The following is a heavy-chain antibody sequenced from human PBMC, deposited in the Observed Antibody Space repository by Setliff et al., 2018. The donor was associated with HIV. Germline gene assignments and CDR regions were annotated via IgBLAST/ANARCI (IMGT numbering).Heavy chain of an antibody. CDR1: GGSISSHY. Sequence: SETLSLTCTVSGGSISSHYWSWIRQPPGKGLEWIGHIYTSGSTNYNPSLKSRVTISVDTSKNQFSLNLKSVTAADTAVYYCAKKTAAYTSGSWLHYWGQGTLVTVSS. J-gene: IGHJ4*02. D-gene: IGHD3-10*01. V-gene: IGHV4-59*11. CDR3: AKKTAAYTSGSWLHY. CDR2: IYTSGST.